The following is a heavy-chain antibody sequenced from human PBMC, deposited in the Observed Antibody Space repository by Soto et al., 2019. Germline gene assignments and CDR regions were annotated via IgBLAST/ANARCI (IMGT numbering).Heavy chain of an antibody. J-gene: IGHJ3*02. D-gene: IGHD3-22*01. Sequence: GESLKISCKGSGYSFTSYWIGWVRQMPGKGLEWMGIIYPGDSDTRYSPSFQGQVTISADKSISTAYLQWSSLRAEDTAVYYCAREGDYYDSSGYYYVGAFDIWGQGTMVTVSS. CDR3: AREGDYYDSSGYYYVGAFDI. CDR1: GYSFTSYW. V-gene: IGHV5-51*01. CDR2: IYPGDSDT.